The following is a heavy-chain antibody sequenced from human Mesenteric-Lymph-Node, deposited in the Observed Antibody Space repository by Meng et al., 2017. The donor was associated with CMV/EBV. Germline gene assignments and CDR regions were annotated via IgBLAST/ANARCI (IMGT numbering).Heavy chain of an antibody. D-gene: IGHD3-3*01. Sequence: GESLKISCAASGLTVSSNYMTWVRQAPGKGLEWVSLIYSGGGIYYADSVKGRLTISRDISKNTVYLQMNSLRAEDTAVYYCAIDFWSGYYRYGMDGWGQGTTVTVSS. CDR1: GLTVSSNY. J-gene: IGHJ6*02. CDR2: IYSGGGI. V-gene: IGHV3-66*02. CDR3: AIDFWSGYYRYGMDG.